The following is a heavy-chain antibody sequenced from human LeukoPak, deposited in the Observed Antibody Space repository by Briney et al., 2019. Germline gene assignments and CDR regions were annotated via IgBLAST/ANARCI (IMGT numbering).Heavy chain of an antibody. CDR2: IRTKANSYAT. CDR1: GFIFSGSA. J-gene: IGHJ4*02. D-gene: IGHD3-10*01. CDR3: ATPLIWFGELQY. V-gene: IGHV3-73*01. Sequence: GGSLRLSCAASGFIFSGSAMHWVRQASGKGLEWVGRIRTKANSYATTYAASVKGRFTISRDDSENTAYLQMNSLKTEDTAVYYCATPLIWFGELQYWGQGTLVTVSS.